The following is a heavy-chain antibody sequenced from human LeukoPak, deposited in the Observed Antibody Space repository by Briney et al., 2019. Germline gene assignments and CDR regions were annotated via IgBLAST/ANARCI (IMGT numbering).Heavy chain of an antibody. CDR1: GFTFTTYA. D-gene: IGHD6-19*01. CDR3: AKDHGFHRSGWNPLFDY. Sequence: GGSLRLSCAASGFTFTTYAMSWVRQAPGKGLEWVSGISNSGGSTYYADSVKGRFTISRDNSKNTLYLQMNSLRAEDTAVYYCAKDHGFHRSGWNPLFDYWSQGTLVTVSS. V-gene: IGHV3-23*01. J-gene: IGHJ4*02. CDR2: ISNSGGST.